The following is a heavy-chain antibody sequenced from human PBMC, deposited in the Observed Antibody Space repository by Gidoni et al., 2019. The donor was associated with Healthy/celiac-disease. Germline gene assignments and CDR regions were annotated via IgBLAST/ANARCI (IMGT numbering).Heavy chain of an antibody. Sequence: QVQLVQSGAEVKKPGSSVKVSCKASGGTFSSYTISWVRQAPGQGLEWMGRIIPILGIANYAQKLQGRVTITADKSTSTAYMELSSLRSEDTAVYYCARVGGIVVVPAAMGWFDPWGQGTLVTVSS. CDR1: GGTFSSYT. J-gene: IGHJ5*02. CDR2: IIPILGIA. D-gene: IGHD2-2*01. CDR3: ARVGGIVVVPAAMGWFDP. V-gene: IGHV1-69*02.